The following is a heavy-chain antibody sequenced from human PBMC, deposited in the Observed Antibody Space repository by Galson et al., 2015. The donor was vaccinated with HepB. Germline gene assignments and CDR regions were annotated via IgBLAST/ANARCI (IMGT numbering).Heavy chain of an antibody. J-gene: IGHJ6*02. CDR3: ARLGYDSSGYYDYYGMDV. V-gene: IGHV2-70*11. Sequence: PALVKPTQTLTLTCTFSGFSLSTRGMCVSWIRQPPGKALEWLARIDWDDDKYYSTSLKTRLTISKDTSKNQVVLTMTNMDPVETATYYCARLGYDSSGYYDYYGMDVWGQGTTVTVSS. CDR1: GFSLSTRGMC. D-gene: IGHD3-22*01. CDR2: IDWDDDK.